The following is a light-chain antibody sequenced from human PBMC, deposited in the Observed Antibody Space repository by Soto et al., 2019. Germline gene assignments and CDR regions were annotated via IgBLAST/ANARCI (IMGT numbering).Light chain of an antibody. CDR2: EVS. J-gene: IGLJ1*01. CDR1: STDFVSYNR. Sequence: SVSGSPGQSVTISCTGTSTDFVSYNRVSWYQQPPGTAPKLMIYEVSKRPSGVPDRFSGSKSGNTASLTISGLQAADEADYYCSLYTSENAYVFGTGTKVTVL. CDR3: SLYTSENAYV. V-gene: IGLV2-18*01.